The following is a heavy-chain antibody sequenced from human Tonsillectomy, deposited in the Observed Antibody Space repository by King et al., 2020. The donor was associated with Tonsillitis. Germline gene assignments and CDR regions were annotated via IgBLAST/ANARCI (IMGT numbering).Heavy chain of an antibody. CDR3: AKDIPAAV. CDR2: IRSDGGNK. V-gene: IGHV3-30*02. Sequence: VQLVESGGGVVQPGGSLRLSCAASSFTFSNTDMHWVRQAPGKGLEWVTFIRSDGGNKYYADSVKGRFTISRDNSRNTVYLQMNSLRIGDTAIYYWAKDIPAAVWGQGTLVTVSS. J-gene: IGHJ4*02. CDR1: SFTFSNTD. D-gene: IGHD6-13*01.